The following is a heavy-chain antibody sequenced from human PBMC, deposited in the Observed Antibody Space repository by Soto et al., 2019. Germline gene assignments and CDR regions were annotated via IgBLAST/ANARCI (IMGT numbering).Heavy chain of an antibody. J-gene: IGHJ4*02. CDR2: IIPIFGTA. CDR1: GGTFSSYA. Sequence: SVKVSCKASGGTFSSYAISWVRQAPGQGLEWMGGIIPIFGTANYAQKFQGRVTITADESTSTAYMELSSLRSEDTAVYYCAREGSSWSGDFDYWGQGTLVTVSS. V-gene: IGHV1-69*13. CDR3: AREGSSWSGDFDY. D-gene: IGHD6-13*01.